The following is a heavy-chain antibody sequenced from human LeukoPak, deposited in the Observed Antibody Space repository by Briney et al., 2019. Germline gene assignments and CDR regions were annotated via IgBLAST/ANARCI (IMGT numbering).Heavy chain of an antibody. CDR1: GYSFTSYW. CDR3: VRRPVLAGTTDPRYYFDY. D-gene: IGHD4-11*01. V-gene: IGHV5-51*01. J-gene: IGHJ4*02. CDR2: IYPGDSDT. Sequence: GESLKISCKGSGYSFTSYWISWVRQMPGKGLEWVGIIYPGDSDTRYSPSFQGQVTISADKSISTAYLQWGSLKASDTALYYCVRRPVLAGTTDPRYYFDYWGQGSLVTVSS.